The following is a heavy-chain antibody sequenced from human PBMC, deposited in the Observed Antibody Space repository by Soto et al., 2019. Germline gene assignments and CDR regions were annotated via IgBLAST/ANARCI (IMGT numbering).Heavy chain of an antibody. Sequence: SETLSLTCAVYGGSFSGYYWSWIRQPPGKGLEWIGEINHSGSTNYNPSLKSRVTISVDTSKNQFSLKLSTVTAADTAVYYCARAPPIIAAALIYYYGMDVWGQGTTVTVSS. CDR1: GGSFSGYY. J-gene: IGHJ6*02. D-gene: IGHD6-13*01. CDR3: ARAPPIIAAALIYYYGMDV. V-gene: IGHV4-34*01. CDR2: INHSGST.